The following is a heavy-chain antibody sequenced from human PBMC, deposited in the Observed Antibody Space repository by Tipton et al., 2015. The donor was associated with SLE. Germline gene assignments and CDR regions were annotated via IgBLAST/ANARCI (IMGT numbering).Heavy chain of an antibody. D-gene: IGHD7-27*01. CDR3: AKDALTGEPFDY. J-gene: IGHJ4*02. CDR1: GFTFRSYG. Sequence: SLRLSCEASGFTFRSYGMQWVRQAPGKGLEWVSAISGSGGSTYYADSVKGRFTISRDNSKNTLYLQMNSLRAEDTAVYYCAKDALTGEPFDYWGQGTLVTVSS. CDR2: ISGSGGST. V-gene: IGHV3-23*01.